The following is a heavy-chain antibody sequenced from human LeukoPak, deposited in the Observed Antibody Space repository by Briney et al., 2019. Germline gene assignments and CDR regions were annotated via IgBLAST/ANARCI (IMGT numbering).Heavy chain of an antibody. J-gene: IGHJ6*03. CDR3: ARGRREKVNYYFYQHMDV. CDR1: GFTFSSYG. V-gene: IGHV4-34*01. D-gene: IGHD2-21*01. CDR2: INHNRGS. Sequence: GSLRLSCAASGFTFSSYGMSWVRQSPGKGLEWIGEINHNRGSNNNPSLKSRLTISVDTSKNQFSLRLTSVTAADTAIYYCARGRREKVNYYFYQHMDVWGKGTTVIVSS.